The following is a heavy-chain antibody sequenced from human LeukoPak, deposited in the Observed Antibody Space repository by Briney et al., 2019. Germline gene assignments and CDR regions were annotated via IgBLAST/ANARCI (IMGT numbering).Heavy chain of an antibody. CDR1: GFTFSSYD. CDR2: IRGSGDST. Sequence: PGGSLRLSCAASGFTFSSYDMSWVRQAPGKGLEWVSAIRGSGDSTYYADSVKGRFTISRDSSKNTLYLQMNNLRAEDTAVYYCAKYLSGYGTRYWGQGTLVTVSS. V-gene: IGHV3-23*01. J-gene: IGHJ4*02. CDR3: AKYLSGYGTRY. D-gene: IGHD5-12*01.